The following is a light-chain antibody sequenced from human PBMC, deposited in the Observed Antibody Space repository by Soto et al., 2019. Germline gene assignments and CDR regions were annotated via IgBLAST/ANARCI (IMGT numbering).Light chain of an antibody. Sequence: DIVMTQSPDSLTLSLGERATMNCKSSQGFFSRFRNKNYLGWFQQKPGQPPRLLIYWASTRESGVSDRFSGSGSGTDFTLTINSLQAEDVAVYYCQQYYTTPTWTFGQGTKVDIK. CDR1: QGFFSRFRNKNY. V-gene: IGKV4-1*01. CDR2: WAS. J-gene: IGKJ1*01. CDR3: QQYYTTPTWT.